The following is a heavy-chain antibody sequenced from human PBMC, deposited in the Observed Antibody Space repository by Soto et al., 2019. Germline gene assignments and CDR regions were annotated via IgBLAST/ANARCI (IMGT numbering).Heavy chain of an antibody. Sequence: QVQLVQSGAEVKKPGASVKVSCTASGYTFSNYGITWVRQAPGQAPEWMGWISTYNGNTNYAKKVQGRVTMTIDTSTSTAYMELRSLSSDDTAMYYCAACTGPSCHRGREWFDPWGQGTLVTVSA. CDR3: AACTGPSCHRGREWFDP. J-gene: IGHJ5*02. CDR2: ISTYNGNT. CDR1: GYTFSNYG. D-gene: IGHD2-2*01. V-gene: IGHV1-18*04.